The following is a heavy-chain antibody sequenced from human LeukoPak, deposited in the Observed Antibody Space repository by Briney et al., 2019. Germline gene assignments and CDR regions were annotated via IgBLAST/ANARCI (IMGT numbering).Heavy chain of an antibody. CDR1: GYTFTGYH. D-gene: IGHD3-22*01. Sequence: ASVKVSCKASGYTFTGYHLHWVRQAPGQGLEWMGWMNPNSGATNFAQKFQGRVTMTRDTSISTAYMELSRLRSDDTAVYYCARVRNYYDSSGYPSYYFDYWGQGTLVTVSS. CDR3: ARVRNYYDSSGYPSYYFDY. V-gene: IGHV1-2*02. CDR2: MNPNSGAT. J-gene: IGHJ4*02.